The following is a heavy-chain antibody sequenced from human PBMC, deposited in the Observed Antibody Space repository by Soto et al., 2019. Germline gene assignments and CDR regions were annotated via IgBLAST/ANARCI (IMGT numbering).Heavy chain of an antibody. Sequence: GGSLRLSCGASGFNFGAFGMNWVRQAPGKGLEWVSSITLSSSYIYYADSVKGRFTVSRDNAKNSLYLDMKSLTVDDTAVYYCARDMKSVRFWGTNGFDPWGQGTLVTVSS. CDR3: ARDMKSVRFWGTNGFDP. CDR2: ITLSSSYI. CDR1: GFNFGAFG. D-gene: IGHD3-16*01. J-gene: IGHJ5*02. V-gene: IGHV3-21*01.